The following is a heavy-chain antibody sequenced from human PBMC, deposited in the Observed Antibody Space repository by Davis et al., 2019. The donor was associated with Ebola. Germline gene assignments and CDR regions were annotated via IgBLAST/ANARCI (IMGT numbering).Heavy chain of an antibody. J-gene: IGHJ6*04. CDR2: ISAYNGNT. Sequence: AASVKVSCKASGYTFTSYGISWVRQAPGQGLEWMGWISAYNGNTNYAQKLQGRVTMTTDTSTSTAYMELRSLRSDDTAVYYCAREWCGYYGSGSCGMDVWGKGTTVTVFS. CDR1: GYTFTSYG. D-gene: IGHD3-10*01. CDR3: AREWCGYYGSGSCGMDV. V-gene: IGHV1-18*01.